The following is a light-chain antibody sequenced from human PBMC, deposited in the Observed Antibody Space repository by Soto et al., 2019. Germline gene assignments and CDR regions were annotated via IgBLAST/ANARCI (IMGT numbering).Light chain of an antibody. J-gene: IGKJ5*01. CDR3: QQANRPIT. CDR1: QDISSW. Sequence: DIQMTQSPSSVSASVGDRVTITCRASQDISSWLAWYQQKPGKAPKVLIYAASRLQSGVPSRFSGSGSGTDFTLTISSLQPEDFATYYCQQANRPITFGQGTRLEIK. CDR2: AAS. V-gene: IGKV1-12*01.